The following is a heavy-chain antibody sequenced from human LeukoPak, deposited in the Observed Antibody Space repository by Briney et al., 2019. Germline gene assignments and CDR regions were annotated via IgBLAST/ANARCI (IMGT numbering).Heavy chain of an antibody. J-gene: IGHJ6*02. CDR3: ARHRSPYYYGMDV. Sequence: PETLSLTCSVSGGSLSSYYCSWIRQPPGKGLEWVGYVSDSGITNYNPSLTSRVTISADTSKNQFFLKLTSVTAADTAVYYCARHRSPYYYGMDVWGQGTTVTVSS. CDR2: VSDSGIT. V-gene: IGHV4-59*08. CDR1: GGSLSSYY.